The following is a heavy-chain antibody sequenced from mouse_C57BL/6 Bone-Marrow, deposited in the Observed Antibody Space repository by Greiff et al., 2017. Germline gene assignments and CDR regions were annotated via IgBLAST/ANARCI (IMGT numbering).Heavy chain of an antibody. V-gene: IGHV1-64*01. CDR1: GYTFTSYW. CDR3: ARVGIAY. CDR2: IHPNSGST. Sequence: QVHVKQSGAELVKPGASVKLSCKASGYTFTSYWMHWVKQRPGQGLEWIGMIHPNSGSTNYNEKFKSKATLTVDKSSSTAYMQLSSLTSEDSAVYYCARVGIAYWGQGTLVTVSA. J-gene: IGHJ3*01.